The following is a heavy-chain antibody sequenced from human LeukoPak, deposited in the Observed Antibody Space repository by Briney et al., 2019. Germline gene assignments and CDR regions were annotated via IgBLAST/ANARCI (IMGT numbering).Heavy chain of an antibody. CDR2: VKYDGSAQ. CDR1: GFTFSDYW. CDR3: AGWGSQNTY. D-gene: IGHD3-16*01. J-gene: IGHJ4*02. Sequence: GGSLRLSCAASGFTFSDYWMSWLRQAPGKGLEWVAHVKYDGSAQHYVDSVKGRFTISRDNAQSSLFLQMNTLRVDDTAVYYCAGWGSQNTYWGQGTLVTVSS. V-gene: IGHV3-7*01.